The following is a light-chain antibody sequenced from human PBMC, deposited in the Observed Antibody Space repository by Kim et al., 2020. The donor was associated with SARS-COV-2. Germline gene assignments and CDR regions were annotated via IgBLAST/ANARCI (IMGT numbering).Light chain of an antibody. J-gene: IGLJ3*02. CDR3: CSYAGSYTLV. CDR2: GVS. CDR1: SSDVGGYDY. Sequence: QSALTQPRSVSGSPGQSVAISCIGISSDVGGYDYVSWYQQHPGKAPRLMIYGVSKRPSGVPDRFSGSKSGNTASLTISGLQAEDEADYYCCSYAGSYTLVFGGGTQLTVL. V-gene: IGLV2-11*01.